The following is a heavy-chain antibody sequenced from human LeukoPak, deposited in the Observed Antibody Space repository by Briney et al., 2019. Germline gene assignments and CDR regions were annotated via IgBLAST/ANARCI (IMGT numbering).Heavy chain of an antibody. V-gene: IGHV3-11*04. CDR2: ISSSGSTI. J-gene: IGHJ4*02. D-gene: IGHD2-15*01. CDR1: GFTFSDYY. CDR3: ARLTGYCSGGSCTIDY. Sequence: GGSLRLSCAAPGFTFSDYYMSWIRQAPGKGLEWVSYISSSGSTIYYADSVKGRFTISRDNAKNSLYLQMNSLRAEDTAVYYCARLTGYCSGGSCTIDYWGQGTLVTVSS.